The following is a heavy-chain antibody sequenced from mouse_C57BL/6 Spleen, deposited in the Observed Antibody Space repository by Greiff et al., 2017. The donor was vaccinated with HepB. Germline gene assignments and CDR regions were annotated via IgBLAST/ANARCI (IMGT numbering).Heavy chain of an antibody. D-gene: IGHD1-1*01. CDR3: ARHPNYYGSSYDWYFDV. CDR1: GYTFTEYT. Sequence: QVQLQQSGAELVKPGASVKLSCKASGYTFTEYTIHWVKQRSGQGLEWIGWFYPGSGSIKYNEKFKDKATLTADKSSSTVYMEHSRLTSEDSAVYFCARHPNYYGSSYDWYFDVWGTGTTVTVSS. J-gene: IGHJ1*03. V-gene: IGHV1-62-2*01. CDR2: FYPGSGSI.